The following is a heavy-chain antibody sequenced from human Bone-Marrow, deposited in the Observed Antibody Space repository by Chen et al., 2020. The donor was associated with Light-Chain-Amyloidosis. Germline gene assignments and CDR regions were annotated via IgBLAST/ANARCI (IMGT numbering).Heavy chain of an antibody. V-gene: IGHV1-2*02. D-gene: IGHD3-10*01. CDR2: INHNSGGT. CDR3: ARDLSYYGSGLRDAFDI. Sequence: QVQLVQSGAEVKKPGASVKVSCKASGYTFTGYYMHWVRQAPGQGLEWMGWINHNSGGTNYAQKFQGRVTMTRDTSISTAYMELSRLRSDDTAVYYCARDLSYYGSGLRDAFDIWGQGTMVTVSS. CDR1: GYTFTGYY. J-gene: IGHJ3*02.